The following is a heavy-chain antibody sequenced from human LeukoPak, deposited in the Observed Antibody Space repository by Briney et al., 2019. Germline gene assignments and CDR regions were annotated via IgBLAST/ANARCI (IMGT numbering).Heavy chain of an antibody. V-gene: IGHV4-34*01. CDR1: GGSFSGYY. CDR3: ARGERSKQPVKYYFDF. D-gene: IGHD1-1*01. CDR2: INHSGST. J-gene: IGHJ4*02. Sequence: PSETLSLTCAVYGGSFSGYYWSWIRQPPGKGLEWIGEINHSGSTKYSPSLESRVTVSVDTSKNQFSLRLSSVTAADTAVYYCARGERSKQPVKYYFDFWGQGTLVTVSS.